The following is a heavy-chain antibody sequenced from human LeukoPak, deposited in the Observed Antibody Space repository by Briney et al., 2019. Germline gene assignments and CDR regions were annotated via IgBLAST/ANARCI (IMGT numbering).Heavy chain of an antibody. V-gene: IGHV3-30*02. Sequence: GGSLRLSCAASGFSFSGYGMHWVRQAPGKGLKWVAFIHYDGARSYYADSVKGRFTISRDNSRNTLYLQMNSLRPEDTAVYYCARDRKYCSGGSCQGDYWGQGTLVTVSS. CDR2: IHYDGARS. CDR1: GFSFSGYG. J-gene: IGHJ4*02. CDR3: ARDRKYCSGGSCQGDY. D-gene: IGHD2-15*01.